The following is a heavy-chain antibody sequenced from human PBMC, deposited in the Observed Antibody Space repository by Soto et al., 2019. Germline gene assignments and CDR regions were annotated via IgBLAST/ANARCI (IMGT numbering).Heavy chain of an antibody. CDR2: ISYDGSNK. CDR3: AKEYSSSSRAWYWGFDY. D-gene: IGHD6-6*01. Sequence: GGSLRLSCAASGFTFSSYGMHWVRQAPGKGLEWVAVISYDGSNKYYADSVKGRFTISRDNSKNTLYLQMNSLRAEDTAVYYCAKEYSSSSRAWYWGFDYWGQGTLVTVSS. J-gene: IGHJ4*02. V-gene: IGHV3-30*18. CDR1: GFTFSSYG.